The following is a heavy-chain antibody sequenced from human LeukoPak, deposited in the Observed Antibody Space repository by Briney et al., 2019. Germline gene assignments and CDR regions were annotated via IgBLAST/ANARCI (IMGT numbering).Heavy chain of an antibody. D-gene: IGHD6-6*01. V-gene: IGHV3-23*01. J-gene: IGHJ6*02. CDR2: ISGSGGST. CDR1: GFTFSSYA. Sequence: QPGGSLRLSCAASGFTFSSYAMSWVRQAPGKGLEWVSAISGSGGSTYYADSVKGRFTISRHNSKNTLYLQMNSLRAEDTAVYYCARDGSSSPYYYYGMDVWGQGTTVTVSS. CDR3: ARDGSSSPYYYYGMDV.